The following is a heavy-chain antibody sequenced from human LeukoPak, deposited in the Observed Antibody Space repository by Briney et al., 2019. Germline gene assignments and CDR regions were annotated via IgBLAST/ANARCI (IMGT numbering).Heavy chain of an antibody. Sequence: GGSLRLSCAASGFTFDDYAMHWVRQAPGKGLEWVSGISWNSGSIGYADSVKGRFTISRDNAKNSLYLQMNSLRAEDTALYYCAKDSMIRGVPVYFDYWGQGTLVTVSS. CDR2: ISWNSGSI. CDR1: GFTFDDYA. V-gene: IGHV3-9*01. CDR3: AKDSMIRGVPVYFDY. D-gene: IGHD3-10*01. J-gene: IGHJ4*02.